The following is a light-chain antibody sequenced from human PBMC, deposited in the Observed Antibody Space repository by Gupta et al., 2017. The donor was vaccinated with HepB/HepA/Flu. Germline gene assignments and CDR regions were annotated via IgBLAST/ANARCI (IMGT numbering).Light chain of an antibody. CDR1: SSNIGNNA. Sequence: QSVLTQPPSVSEAPRQRVTISCSGSSSNIGNNAVNWYQQLPGKSPKLLIYYDDLLPSGVSDRFSGSRSGTSASLAISGLQSEDGAEYYCAAWDDSLIGLVFGGGTKLTVL. CDR3: AAWDDSLIGLV. J-gene: IGLJ3*02. CDR2: YDD. V-gene: IGLV1-36*01.